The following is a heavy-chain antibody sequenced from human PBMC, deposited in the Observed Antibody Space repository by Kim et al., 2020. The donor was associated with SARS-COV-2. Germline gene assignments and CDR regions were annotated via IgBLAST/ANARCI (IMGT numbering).Heavy chain of an antibody. J-gene: IGHJ3*02. CDR2: VSTSSSYI. CDR3: AAGPVGRGWESMGAFEI. D-gene: IGHD6-19*01. Sequence: GGSLRLSCAASGLTFSRQYMHWVRQAPGKGLEWVSSVSTSSSYIYYLDSVKGRFTISRDNARNSLFLQMNSLRGEDTAVYYCAAGPVGRGWESMGAFEIWGQGTTVTVSS. CDR1: GLTFSRQY. V-gene: IGHV3-21*01.